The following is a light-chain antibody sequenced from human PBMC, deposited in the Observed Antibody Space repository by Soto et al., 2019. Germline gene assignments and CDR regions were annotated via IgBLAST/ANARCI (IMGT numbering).Light chain of an antibody. V-gene: IGLV2-11*01. CDR1: SSDVGGYNY. Sequence: QSALTQPRSVSGSPGQSVTISCTGTSSDVGGYNYVSWYQQHPGKAPKLMIYDVNKRPSGVPDRFSGSKSGNTASLTISGLSAEEAAYYYCGSDDSRYTLVFGGGTKLTVL. J-gene: IGLJ2*01. CDR2: DVN. CDR3: GSDDSRYTLV.